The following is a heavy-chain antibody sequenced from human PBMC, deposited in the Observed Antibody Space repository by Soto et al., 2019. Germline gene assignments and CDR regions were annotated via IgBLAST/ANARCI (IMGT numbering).Heavy chain of an antibody. D-gene: IGHD1-1*01. V-gene: IGHV4-39*07. CDR3: ARGDGVNGDALDI. CDR1: GGSISSSSYY. Sequence: SETLSLTCTVSGGSISSSSYYWGWIRQPPGKGLEWIGSIYYSGSTYYNPSLKSRVTISVDTSKNQFSLKLSSVTAADTAVYYCARGDGVNGDALDIWGQGTMVTVSS. CDR2: IYYSGST. J-gene: IGHJ3*02.